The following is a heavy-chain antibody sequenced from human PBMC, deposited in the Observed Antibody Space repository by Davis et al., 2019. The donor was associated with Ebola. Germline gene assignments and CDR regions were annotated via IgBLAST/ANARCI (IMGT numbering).Heavy chain of an antibody. CDR1: GDSVAGGTGG. V-gene: IGHV6-1*01. CDR3: ARYTWNNRVFDP. Sequence: HSQTLSLTCAISGDSVAGGTGGWNWIRQSPSRGLEWLGRTYYNSKWYNDYAVYLKSRININPDTSKNQFSLQLNSVTPEDTAVYYCARYTWNNRVFDPWGQGTLVTVSS. J-gene: IGHJ5*02. D-gene: IGHD1/OR15-1a*01. CDR2: TYYNSKWYN.